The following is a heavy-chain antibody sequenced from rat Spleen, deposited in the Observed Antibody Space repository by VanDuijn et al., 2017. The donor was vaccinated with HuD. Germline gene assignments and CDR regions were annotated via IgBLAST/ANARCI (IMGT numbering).Heavy chain of an antibody. CDR3: TTDRGGYFDY. CDR2: ISYDGGST. CDR1: GFTFSNYG. V-gene: IGHV5-20*01. J-gene: IGHJ2*01. Sequence: EVQLVESGGGLVQPGRSMKLSCAASGFTFSNYGMAWVRQAPKKGLEWVAYISYDGGSTYYRDSVKGRFTISRDNAKSTLYLQMDSLRSEDTATYYCTTDRGGYFDYWGQGVMVTVSS.